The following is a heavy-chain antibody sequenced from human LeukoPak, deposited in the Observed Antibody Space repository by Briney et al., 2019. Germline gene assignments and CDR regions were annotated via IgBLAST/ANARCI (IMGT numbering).Heavy chain of an antibody. V-gene: IGHV1-2*02. CDR2: INPNSGGT. D-gene: IGHD6-13*01. J-gene: IGHJ4*02. Sequence: ASVKVSCKASGYTFTGYYMHWVRQAPGQGLEWMGWINPNSGGTNYAQRFQGRVTMTRDTSISTAYMELSRLRSDDTAVYYCAKRPAGRDSWTLMFDYWGQGTLVTVSS. CDR1: GYTFTGYY. CDR3: AKRPAGRDSWTLMFDY.